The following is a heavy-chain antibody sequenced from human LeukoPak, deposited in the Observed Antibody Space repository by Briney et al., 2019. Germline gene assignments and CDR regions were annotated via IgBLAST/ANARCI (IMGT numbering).Heavy chain of an antibody. J-gene: IGHJ4*02. CDR2: ISSSSSYI. D-gene: IGHD3-9*01. Sequence: PGGSLRLSCAASGFTFSSYSMNWVRQAPGKGLEWVSSISSSSSYIYYADSVKGRFTISRDNAKNSLYLQMNSLRAEDTAVYYCAKMYDILTGGFDYWGQGTLVTVSS. V-gene: IGHV3-21*01. CDR3: AKMYDILTGGFDY. CDR1: GFTFSSYS.